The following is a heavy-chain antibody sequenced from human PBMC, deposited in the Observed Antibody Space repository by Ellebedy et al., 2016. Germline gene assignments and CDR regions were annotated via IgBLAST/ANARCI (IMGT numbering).Heavy chain of an antibody. D-gene: IGHD3-10*01. CDR1: GFTFSSHG. J-gene: IGHJ4*02. CDR3: AISGQFAH. V-gene: IGHV3-23*01. Sequence: GESLKISXAASGFTFSSHGMSWVRQAPGKGLECVSLITGSGGETFYADSVKGRFTMPRDNSKNTVYLQMNSLRAEDTALYYCAISGQFAHWGQGALVTVSS. CDR2: ITGSGGET.